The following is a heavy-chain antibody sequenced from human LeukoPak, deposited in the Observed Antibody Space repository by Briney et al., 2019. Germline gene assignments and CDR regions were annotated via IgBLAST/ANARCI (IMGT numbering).Heavy chain of an antibody. Sequence: GGSLRLSCAASGFTFSSYGMSWVRQAPGKGLEWVSYISSSCSTIYYADSVKGRFTISRDNAKNSLYLQMNSLRAKDTAVYYCARDGSSGYSSSWYRYNEYYFDYWGQGNLVTVSS. CDR2: ISSSCSTI. V-gene: IGHV3-48*04. D-gene: IGHD6-13*01. CDR3: ARDGSSGYSSSWYRYNEYYFDY. CDR1: GFTFSSYG. J-gene: IGHJ4*02.